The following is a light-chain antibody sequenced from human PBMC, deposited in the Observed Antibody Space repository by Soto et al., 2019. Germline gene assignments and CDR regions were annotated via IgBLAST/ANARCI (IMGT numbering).Light chain of an antibody. Sequence: QSALTQPASVSGSPGQSITISCTGTSSDVGGYNYVSWFQQHPGKAPKLMISEVSNRPSGVSNRFSGSKSGNTASLTISGLQAEDEAEYYCCSYAGSRTHVLFGGGTKLTVL. CDR1: SSDVGGYNY. V-gene: IGLV2-14*01. CDR3: CSYAGSRTHVL. CDR2: EVS. J-gene: IGLJ2*01.